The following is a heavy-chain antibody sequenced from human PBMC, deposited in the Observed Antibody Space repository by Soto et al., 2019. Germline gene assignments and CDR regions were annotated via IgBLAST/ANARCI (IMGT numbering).Heavy chain of an antibody. CDR1: GFTFSSYW. Sequence: PGGSLRLSCAASGFTFSSYWMSWVRQAPGKGLEWVANIKQDGSEKYYVDSVKGRFTISRDNAKNSLYLQMNSLRAEDTAVYHCASLAAWGSFTIFEVPDYWGQGTLVTVSP. CDR3: ASLAAWGSFTIFEVPDY. J-gene: IGHJ4*02. V-gene: IGHV3-7*05. D-gene: IGHD3-3*01. CDR2: IKQDGSEK.